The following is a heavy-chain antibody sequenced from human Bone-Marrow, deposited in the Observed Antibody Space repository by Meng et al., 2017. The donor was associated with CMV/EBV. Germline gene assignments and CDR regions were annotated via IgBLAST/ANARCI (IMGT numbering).Heavy chain of an antibody. D-gene: IGHD5-18*01. CDR1: FSSDS. CDR3: AKDRSGQSGYSYGYYDS. V-gene: IGHV3-23*01. Sequence: FSSDSSSSVRRAPGRGLEWDSGVSDSSGSTYYAASVKSRFTISGDNSKNKFSLKLSSLRAADTAVYFCAKDRSGQSGYSYGYYDSWGQGTLVTVSS. CDR2: VSDSSGST. J-gene: IGHJ4*02.